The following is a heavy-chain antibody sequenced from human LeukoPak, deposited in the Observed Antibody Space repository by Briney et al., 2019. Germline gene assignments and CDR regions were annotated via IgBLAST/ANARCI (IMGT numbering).Heavy chain of an antibody. CDR3: ARLDDVRWLQMEYYFDY. CDR2: ISAYDGNT. CDR1: GYTFTSYG. V-gene: IGHV1-18*01. D-gene: IGHD5-24*01. J-gene: IGHJ4*02. Sequence: GASVKVSCKASGYTFTSYGISWVRQAPGQGLEWMGWISAYDGNTNYAQKLQGRVTMTTDTSTSTAYMELRSLRSDDTAVYYCARLDDVRWLQMEYYFDYWGQGTLVTVSS.